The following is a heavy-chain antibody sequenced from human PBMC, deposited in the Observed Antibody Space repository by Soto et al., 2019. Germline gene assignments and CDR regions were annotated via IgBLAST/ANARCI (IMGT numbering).Heavy chain of an antibody. CDR1: GDSISSGIYY. V-gene: IGHV4-31*03. Sequence: SETLSLTCTVSGDSISSGIYYWSWIRQHPGKGLEWIGYLYYTGSTYYNPSLRSRVTISLDTSRNQFSLNLSSVTAADTAVYYCARDRERGGGYFDYWGHGALVTVSS. CDR2: LYYTGST. CDR3: ARDRERGGGYFDY. J-gene: IGHJ4*01. D-gene: IGHD1-26*01.